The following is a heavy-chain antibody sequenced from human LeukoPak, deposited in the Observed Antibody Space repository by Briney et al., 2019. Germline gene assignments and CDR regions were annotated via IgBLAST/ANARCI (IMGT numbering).Heavy chain of an antibody. CDR2: ISGSGGST. CDR3: AKTDQPLLGAFDI. J-gene: IGHJ3*02. Sequence: GGSLCLSCAASGFTFSSYAMSWVRLAPGKGLEWVSAISGSGGSTYYADSVKGRFTISRDNSKNTLYLQMNSLRAEDTAVYYCAKTDQPLLGAFDIWGQGTMVTVSS. V-gene: IGHV3-23*01. CDR1: GFTFSSYA. D-gene: IGHD2-2*01.